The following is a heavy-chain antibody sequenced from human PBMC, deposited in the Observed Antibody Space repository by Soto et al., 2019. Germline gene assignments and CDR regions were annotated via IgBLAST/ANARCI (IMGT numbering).Heavy chain of an antibody. Sequence: ASVKVSCKASGYTFTSYDINWVRQATGHGLEWMGWMNPNSGNTGYAQKFQGRVTMTRNTSISTAYMELSSLRSEDTAVYYCARTMVRGVISYYYYYYMDVWGKGTTVTVSS. D-gene: IGHD3-10*01. CDR3: ARTMVRGVISYYYYYYMDV. J-gene: IGHJ6*03. V-gene: IGHV1-8*02. CDR2: MNPNSGNT. CDR1: GYTFTSYD.